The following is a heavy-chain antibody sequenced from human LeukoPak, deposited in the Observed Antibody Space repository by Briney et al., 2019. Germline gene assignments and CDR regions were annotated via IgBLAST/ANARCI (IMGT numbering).Heavy chain of an antibody. V-gene: IGHV4-34*01. CDR1: GGSFSGYY. J-gene: IGHJ3*02. CDR2: INHSGST. D-gene: IGHD3-22*01. Sequence: SETLSLTCAVYGGSFSGYYWSWIRQPPGKRLEWIGEINHSGSTNYNPSLKSRVTISVDTSKDQFSLKLSSVTAADTAVYYCARAPFSGYYYADAFDIWGQGTMVTVSS. CDR3: ARAPFSGYYYADAFDI.